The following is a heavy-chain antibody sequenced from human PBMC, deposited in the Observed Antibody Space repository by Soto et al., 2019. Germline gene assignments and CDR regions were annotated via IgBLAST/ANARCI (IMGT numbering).Heavy chain of an antibody. J-gene: IGHJ5*02. CDR2: IYTSGYT. Sequence: TLSLTCTVSGGSISTYYWNWIRQPAGKRLEWLGRIYTSGYTKYNPSLKSRVTMSLDTSKRQFSLKLSSVTAADTAVYYCARETVAGTDNWFDPWGQGIMVTVYS. V-gene: IGHV4-4*07. CDR1: GGSISTYY. D-gene: IGHD6-19*01. CDR3: ARETVAGTDNWFDP.